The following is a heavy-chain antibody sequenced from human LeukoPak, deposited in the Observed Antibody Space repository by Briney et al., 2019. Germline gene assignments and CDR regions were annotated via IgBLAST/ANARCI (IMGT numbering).Heavy chain of an antibody. V-gene: IGHV4-31*01. J-gene: IGHJ4*02. CDR3: ATRNSRDDYNY. D-gene: IGHD5-24*01. Sequence: KPSETLSLTCSVFGGSISSGDYYWSWIRQHPGKGLAWIVYIYYTGSTHYNPSLKSLLTISVDTSKNQFSLKLSSVTAADTAIYYCATRNSRDDYNYWGQGTLVTVSS. CDR1: GGSISSGDYY. CDR2: IYYTGST.